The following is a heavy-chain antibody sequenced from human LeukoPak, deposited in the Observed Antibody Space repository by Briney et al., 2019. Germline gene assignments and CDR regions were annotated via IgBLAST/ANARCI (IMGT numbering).Heavy chain of an antibody. J-gene: IGHJ4*02. Sequence: PSETLSLTCTVSGVSISNYYWSWIRQPPGKGLEWIGYIYYSGSTKYNPSLKSRVTISVDTSKNQFSLKLSSVTAADTAVYYCARQGEMATTDYWGQGTLVTVSS. CDR1: GVSISNYY. CDR2: IYYSGST. V-gene: IGHV4-59*01. D-gene: IGHD5-24*01. CDR3: ARQGEMATTDY.